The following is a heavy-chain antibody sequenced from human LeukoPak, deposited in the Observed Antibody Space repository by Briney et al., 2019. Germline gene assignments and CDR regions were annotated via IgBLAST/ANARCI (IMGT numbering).Heavy chain of an antibody. D-gene: IGHD6-19*01. CDR2: FYDGGST. J-gene: IGHJ4*02. V-gene: IGHV4-59*01. CDR3: ARGGAVAGDFDY. Sequence: SETLSLTCIVSSGSISSYYWSWIRQPPGKGLEWIGYFYDGGSTNYNPSLKSRVTISVDTSKSQFSLKLSSVTAADTAVYYCARGGAVAGDFDYWGQGILVTVSS. CDR1: SGSISSYY.